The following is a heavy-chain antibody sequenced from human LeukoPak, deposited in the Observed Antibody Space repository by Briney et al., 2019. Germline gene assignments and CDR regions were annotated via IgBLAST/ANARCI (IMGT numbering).Heavy chain of an antibody. CDR2: ISYDGSNK. D-gene: IGHD6-19*01. CDR1: GFTFSSCA. Sequence: GRSLRLSCAASGFTFSSCAMHWVRQAPGKGLEWVAVISYDGSNKYYADSVKGRFTISRDNSKNTLYLQMNSLRAEDTAVCYCARDRGYSSGWYNWGQGTLVTVSS. J-gene: IGHJ4*02. V-gene: IGHV3-30*04. CDR3: ARDRGYSSGWYN.